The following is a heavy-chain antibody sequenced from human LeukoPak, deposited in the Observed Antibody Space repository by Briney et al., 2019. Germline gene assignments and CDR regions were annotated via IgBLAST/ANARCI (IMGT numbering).Heavy chain of an antibody. V-gene: IGHV3-30*02. D-gene: IGHD5-12*01. J-gene: IGHJ6*03. CDR3: AKDYSGYGSHYYYYYMDV. CDR1: GFTFSSYG. CDR2: IRYDGSNK. Sequence: GGSLRLSCAASGFTFSSYGMHWVRQAPGKGLEGVAFIRYDGSNKYYADSVKGRFTISRDNSKNTLYLQMNSLRAEDTAVYYCAKDYSGYGSHYYYYYMDVWGKGTTVTVSS.